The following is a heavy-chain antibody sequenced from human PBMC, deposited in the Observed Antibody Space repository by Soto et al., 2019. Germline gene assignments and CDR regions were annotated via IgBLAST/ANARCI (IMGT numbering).Heavy chain of an antibody. CDR2: IYHSGST. CDR1: GGSISSGGYS. J-gene: IGHJ4*02. CDR3: ATIAFPGVAAAA. D-gene: IGHD6-13*01. Sequence: SETLSLTCAVSGGSISSGGYSWSWIRQPPGKGLEWIGYIYHSGSTYYNPSLKSRVTISVDRSKNQFSLKLRSVTAADTGGYYCATIAFPGVAAAAWGQGTLVTVSS. V-gene: IGHV4-30-2*01.